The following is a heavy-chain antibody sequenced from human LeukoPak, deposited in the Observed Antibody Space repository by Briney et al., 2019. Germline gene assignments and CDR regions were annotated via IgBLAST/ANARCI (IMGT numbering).Heavy chain of an antibody. CDR1: GDSVSRNSAA. CDR3: AQGKWYFGL. CDR2: TYYRSKWYN. V-gene: IGHV6-1*01. J-gene: IGHJ2*01. Sequence: SQTLSLTFAISGDSVSRNSAAWYWIRQSPSRGLEWLGRTYYRSKWYNDYAVSVKSRIIINPDTSKNQFSLQLNSVTPEDTALYYCAQGKWYFGLWGRGTLVTVSS.